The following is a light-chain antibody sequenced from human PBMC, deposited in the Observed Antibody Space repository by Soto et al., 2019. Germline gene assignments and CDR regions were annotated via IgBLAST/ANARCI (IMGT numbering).Light chain of an antibody. V-gene: IGLV2-23*01. Sequence: QSVLTQPASVSGSPGQSITISCTGVSGYVGNYNLVSWYQQHPAKAPKLIIYEDDKRPSGVSNRFSGSKSGDTASLTISGLQSEDEAAYYCCSYLGSSTVFGGGTQLTVL. CDR1: SGYVGNYNL. CDR2: EDD. J-gene: IGLJ7*01. CDR3: CSYLGSSTV.